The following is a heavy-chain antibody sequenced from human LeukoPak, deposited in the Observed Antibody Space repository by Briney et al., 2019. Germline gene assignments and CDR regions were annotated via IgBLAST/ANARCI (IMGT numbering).Heavy chain of an antibody. D-gene: IGHD3-10*01. CDR2: IYYSGST. V-gene: IGHV4-39*07. J-gene: IGHJ4*02. CDR1: GGSISSSSYY. CDR3: ARSGDSAGDFDY. Sequence: SETLSLTCTVSGGSISSSSYYWGWIRQPPGKGLEWIGSIYYSGSTYYNPSLKSRVTISVDTSKNQFSLKLSSVTAADTAVYYCARSGDSAGDFDYWGQGTLVTVSS.